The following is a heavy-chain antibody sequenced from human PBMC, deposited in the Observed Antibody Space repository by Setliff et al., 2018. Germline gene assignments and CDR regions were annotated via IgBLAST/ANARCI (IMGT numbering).Heavy chain of an antibody. V-gene: IGHV3-7*01. CDR1: GFTFSTYW. J-gene: IGHJ5*02. D-gene: IGHD3-3*01. CDR2: IKQDGSDI. Sequence: GGSLRLSCAASGFTFSTYWMSWVRQTPGKGLEWVANIKQDGSDIKYVDSVKGRFTISRDNAKNSLYLQMNNLRAEDTAVYHCARDNTLFGVVITGSWFDPWGQGTLVTVSS. CDR3: ARDNTLFGVVITGSWFDP.